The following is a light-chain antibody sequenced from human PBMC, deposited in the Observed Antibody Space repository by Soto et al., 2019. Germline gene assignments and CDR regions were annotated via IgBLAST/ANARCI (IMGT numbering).Light chain of an antibody. CDR1: QSVSSSY. J-gene: IGKJ2*01. CDR3: QQYASYT. V-gene: IGKV3-20*01. CDR2: GAF. Sequence: EIVLTQSPGTLSLSAGERATLSCRASQSVSSSYLAWYQQKPGQAPRLLIYGAFSRATGIPDRFSGGGSGTDFTLTISRLEPEDFAVYYCQQYASYTFGQGTKLEI.